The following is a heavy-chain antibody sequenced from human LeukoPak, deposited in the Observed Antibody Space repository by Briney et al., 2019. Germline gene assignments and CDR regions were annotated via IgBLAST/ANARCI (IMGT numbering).Heavy chain of an antibody. V-gene: IGHV4-34*01. D-gene: IGHD4-23*01. J-gene: IGHJ4*02. CDR3: ARGQGLRWQYFDY. CDR1: GGSFSGYY. CDR2: INHSGST. Sequence: ASETLSLTCAVYGGSFSGYYWSWIRQPPGKGQEWIGEINHSGSTNYNPSLKSRVTISVDTSKNQFSLKLSSVTAADTAVYYCARGQGLRWQYFDYWGQGTLVTVSS.